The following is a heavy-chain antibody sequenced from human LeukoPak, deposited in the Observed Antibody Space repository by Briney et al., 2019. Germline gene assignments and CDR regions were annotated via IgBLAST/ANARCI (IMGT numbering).Heavy chain of an antibody. CDR2: ISCDGSNK. V-gene: IGHV3-30-3*01. D-gene: IGHD4/OR15-4a*01. J-gene: IGHJ5*02. CDR3: ARLIHGANWFDP. CDR1: GFTFSSYA. Sequence: GGSLRLSCAASGFTFSSYAMHWVRQAPGKGLEWVAVISCDGSNKYYADSVKGRFTISRDNSKNTLYLQMNSLRAEDTAVYYCARLIHGANWFDPWGQGTLVTVPS.